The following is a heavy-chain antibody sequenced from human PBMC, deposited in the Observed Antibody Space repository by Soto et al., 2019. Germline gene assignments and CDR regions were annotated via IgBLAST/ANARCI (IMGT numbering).Heavy chain of an antibody. Sequence: GESLKISCRTSGYRFTSYWIAWVRQMPGKGLEWMGIIFPSDSDTRYSTSFQGQVTISADRSTSTVFLQWASLKASDTAVYFCARKDKSGYFNWFDPWGQGTLVTVSS. J-gene: IGHJ5*02. CDR2: IFPSDSDT. CDR1: GYRFTSYW. D-gene: IGHD3-22*01. CDR3: ARKDKSGYFNWFDP. V-gene: IGHV5-51*01.